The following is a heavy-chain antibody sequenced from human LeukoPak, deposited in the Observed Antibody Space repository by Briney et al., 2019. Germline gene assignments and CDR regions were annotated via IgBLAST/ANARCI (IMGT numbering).Heavy chain of an antibody. D-gene: IGHD1-26*01. Sequence: GGSLRLSCAASGLTVSSNYMTWVRQAPGKGLEWVSVIYSGGSTYYADSVKGRFTISRDNSKNTLYLQMNSLRAEDTAVYYCAREGGSYWNWFDPWGQGTLVTVSS. CDR3: AREGGSYWNWFDP. V-gene: IGHV3-53*01. CDR2: IYSGGST. CDR1: GLTVSSNY. J-gene: IGHJ5*02.